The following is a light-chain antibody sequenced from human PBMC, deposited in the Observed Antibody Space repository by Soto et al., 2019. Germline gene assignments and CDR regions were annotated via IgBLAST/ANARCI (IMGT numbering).Light chain of an antibody. CDR2: AAS. CDR1: QSVSSSY. V-gene: IGKV3-20*01. J-gene: IGKJ4*01. Sequence: EIVLTQSPGTLSLSPGERATLSCRASQSVSSSYLAWYQQKPGQTPRLLIYAASSRATGIPDRFSGSGSGTDFTLTISRLEPDDFAVYYCQQYDSSPLTFGGGTKVEIK. CDR3: QQYDSSPLT.